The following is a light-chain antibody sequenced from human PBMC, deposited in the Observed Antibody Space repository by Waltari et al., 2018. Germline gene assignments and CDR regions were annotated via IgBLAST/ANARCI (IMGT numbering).Light chain of an antibody. CDR3: SSYTSTSTWV. J-gene: IGLJ3*02. CDR1: SSDVGGFNY. V-gene: IGLV2-14*03. Sequence: QSALAQPASVSGSPGQSITISCTGTSSDVGGFNYVSWYQQHPGKAPKLIIYSVTIRPSVVSDRFSCSNSGNTASLTISGLQAEDEAYYCCSSYTSTSTWVFGRGTKLTVL. CDR2: SVT.